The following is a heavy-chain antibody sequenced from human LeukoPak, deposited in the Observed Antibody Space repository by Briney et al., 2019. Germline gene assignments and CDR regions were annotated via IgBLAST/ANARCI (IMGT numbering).Heavy chain of an antibody. CDR1: GFTFTDEY. Sequence: ASMTVSCKSSGFTFTDEYIHWVRQAPGQGLEWMGWINPYSGAINYAQKFQGRVTLTRDTSISTAYMELSRLTSGDTAVYYCARDPKSQLLLDYWGQGTLVTVSS. CDR3: ARDPKSQLLLDY. J-gene: IGHJ4*02. CDR2: INPYSGAI. V-gene: IGHV1-2*02. D-gene: IGHD2-2*01.